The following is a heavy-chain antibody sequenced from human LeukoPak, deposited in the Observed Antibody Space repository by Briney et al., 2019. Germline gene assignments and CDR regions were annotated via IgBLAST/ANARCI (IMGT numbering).Heavy chain of an antibody. Sequence: GGSLRLSCAASGFTFSTYTINWVRQAPGKGLEWVSSISSSSSYIYYADSVKGRFTNSRDNAKNSLYLQMNSLRAEDTAVYHCARDRLLEDRDYSYYYYMDVWGKGTTVTVSS. V-gene: IGHV3-21*01. J-gene: IGHJ6*03. CDR2: ISSSSSYI. D-gene: IGHD1-1*01. CDR1: GFTFSTYT. CDR3: ARDRLLEDRDYSYYYYMDV.